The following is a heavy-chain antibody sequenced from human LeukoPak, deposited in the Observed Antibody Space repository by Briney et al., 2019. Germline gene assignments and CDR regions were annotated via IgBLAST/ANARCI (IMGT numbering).Heavy chain of an antibody. CDR1: GFTFDDYG. V-gene: IGHV3-20*04. CDR3: AKPYSNIQYSFDP. Sequence: PGGSLRLSCAASGFTFDDYGMSWVRQAPGKGLEWVSGINWNGGSTGYADSVKGRFTISRDNAKNSLYLQMNSLRAEDTAVYYCAKPYSNIQYSFDPWGQGTLVTVSS. CDR2: INWNGGST. J-gene: IGHJ5*02. D-gene: IGHD6-13*01.